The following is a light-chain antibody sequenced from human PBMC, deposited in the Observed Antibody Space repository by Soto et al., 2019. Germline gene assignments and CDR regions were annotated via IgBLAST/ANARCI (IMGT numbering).Light chain of an antibody. CDR2: DVS. V-gene: IGLV2-14*03. Sequence: QSALTQPASVSGSPGQSITISCTGTSSDVGGYNSVSWYQQHPGKAPKLMVYDVSIRPSGVSNRFSGSKSGNTASLTISGLQAKDEADYYCSSYTSSTTLVFGGGTKLTVL. J-gene: IGLJ2*01. CDR1: SSDVGGYNS. CDR3: SSYTSSTTLV.